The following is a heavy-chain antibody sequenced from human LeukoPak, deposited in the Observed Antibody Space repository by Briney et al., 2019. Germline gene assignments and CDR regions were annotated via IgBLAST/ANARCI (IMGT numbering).Heavy chain of an antibody. D-gene: IGHD3-9*01. J-gene: IGHJ6*03. CDR2: ISSSGSTI. V-gene: IGHV3-48*03. CDR1: GFTFSSYE. Sequence: GGSLRLSCAASGFTFSSYEMNWVRQAPGKGLEWVSYISSSGSTIYYADSVKGRFTISRDNAKNSLYLQMNSLRPEDTALYYCVKDLTYNYYYMDVWGKGTTVTLSS. CDR3: VKDLTYNYYYMDV.